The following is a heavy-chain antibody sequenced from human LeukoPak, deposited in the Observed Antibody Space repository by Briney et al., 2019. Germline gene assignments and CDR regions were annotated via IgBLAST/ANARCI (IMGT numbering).Heavy chain of an antibody. CDR2: INSSSSYI. J-gene: IGHJ6*02. D-gene: IGHD3-10*01. Sequence: GGSLRLSCAASGFTFSSYSMNWVHQAPGKGLEWVSSINSSSSYIYYADSVKGRFTISRDNAKNSLYLQMNSLRAEDTAVYYCARVNYGSGSYYKYGDYYGMDVWGQGTTVTVSS. V-gene: IGHV3-21*01. CDR3: ARVNYGSGSYYKYGDYYGMDV. CDR1: GFTFSSYS.